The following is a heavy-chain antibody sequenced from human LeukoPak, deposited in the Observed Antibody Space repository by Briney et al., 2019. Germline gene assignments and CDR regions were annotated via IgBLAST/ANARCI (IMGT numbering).Heavy chain of an antibody. J-gene: IGHJ4*02. D-gene: IGHD6-13*01. V-gene: IGHV3-7*04. CDR3: ARGSSTCSF. CDR2: INQDGSEK. CDR1: GFTFTTYW. Sequence: GSLRLSCAASGFTFTTYWMSWVRQAPGKGLEWVANINQDGSEKYYVDPVKGRFTISRDNDKNSLYLQMNSLRDEDTAIYYCARGSSTCSFGGQGTLVTVSS.